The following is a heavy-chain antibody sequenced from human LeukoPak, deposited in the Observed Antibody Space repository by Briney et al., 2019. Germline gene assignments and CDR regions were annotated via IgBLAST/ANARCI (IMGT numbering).Heavy chain of an antibody. CDR1: GESIRSTTF. CDR2: TSHAGIS. CDR3: ARRGGHSWDVGNWFDP. V-gene: IGHV4-39*01. D-gene: IGHD6-13*01. J-gene: IGHJ5*02. Sequence: SETLSLTCSVSGESIRSTTFWGWIRQSPGMRLESIASTSHAGISYYNPSLSSRVTVSADSSKNQFSLRLSSVTAADTAVYYCARRGGHSWDVGNWFDPWGQGTPVTVSS.